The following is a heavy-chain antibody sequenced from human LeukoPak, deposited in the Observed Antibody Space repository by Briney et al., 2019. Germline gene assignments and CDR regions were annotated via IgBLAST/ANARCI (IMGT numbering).Heavy chain of an antibody. CDR1: GGSISSGGYY. CDR2: IYHSGST. CDR3: ARVRVGAASLLWFGELTTFDY. D-gene: IGHD3-10*01. Sequence: SQTLSLTCTVSGGSISSGGYYWSWIRQPPGKGLEWIGYIYHSGSTYYNPSLKSRVTISVDRSKNQFSLKLSSVTAADTAVYYCARVRVGAASLLWFGELTTFDYWGQGTLVTVSS. J-gene: IGHJ4*02. V-gene: IGHV4-30-2*01.